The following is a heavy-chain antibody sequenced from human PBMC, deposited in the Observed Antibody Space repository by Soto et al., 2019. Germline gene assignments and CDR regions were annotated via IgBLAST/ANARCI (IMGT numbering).Heavy chain of an antibody. V-gene: IGHV4-59*11. CDR3: AGRYEHLEF. CDR2: VYNSGST. D-gene: IGHD1-20*01. Sequence: SETLSLTCTVSGTSISSRYWSWLRQSPGKGLEWIGYVYNSGSTTYNPAFKSRVTMSVETSMNQFSLRLTSVTAADASVYYCAGRYEHLEFRGQGLSVTVSS. CDR1: GTSISSRY. J-gene: IGHJ4*02.